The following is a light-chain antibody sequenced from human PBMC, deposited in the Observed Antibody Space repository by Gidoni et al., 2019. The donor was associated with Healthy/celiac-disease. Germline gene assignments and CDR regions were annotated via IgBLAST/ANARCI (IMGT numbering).Light chain of an antibody. Sequence: DIVMTQSPDSLAVSLGERATIPCKSSQSVLYTSKNRTYLSWYLQKPGQPPKLPLNWATTRESGVPDRFRGSGSVTDFTLTINSVQAEDVGVYYCQQYYLVPYTFGQGTKLEIK. CDR2: WAT. J-gene: IGKJ2*01. CDR1: QSVLYTSKNRTY. V-gene: IGKV4-1*01. CDR3: QQYYLVPYT.